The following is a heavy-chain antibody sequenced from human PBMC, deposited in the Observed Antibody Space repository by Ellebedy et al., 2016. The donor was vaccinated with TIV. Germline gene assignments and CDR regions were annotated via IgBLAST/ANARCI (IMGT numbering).Heavy chain of an antibody. CDR3: AKGLVYGDYVSFDY. CDR2: ISGSGGTT. Sequence: GESLKISXAASGFTFSICAMHWVRQAPGKGLEWVSAISGSGGTTYYANSVKGRFTISRDNSKKTLYVHMNSLKAEDTAVYYCAKGLVYGDYVSFDYWGQGTLVTVSS. J-gene: IGHJ4*02. CDR1: GFTFSICA. D-gene: IGHD4-17*01. V-gene: IGHV3-23*01.